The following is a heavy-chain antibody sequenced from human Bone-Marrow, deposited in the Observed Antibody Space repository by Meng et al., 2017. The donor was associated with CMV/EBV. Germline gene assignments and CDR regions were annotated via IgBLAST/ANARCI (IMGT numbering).Heavy chain of an antibody. D-gene: IGHD2-2*01. J-gene: IGHJ5*02. CDR1: GGSSSSGDYY. CDR2: IYYSGST. V-gene: IGHV4-30-4*08. Sequence: CGGSSSSGDYYWSLIRQPPGKGLEWIGYIYYSGSTYYNPSLKSRVTISVDTSKNQFSLKLSSVTAADTAVYYCARVVVVVPAARFDPWGQGTLVTVSS. CDR3: ARVVVVVPAARFDP.